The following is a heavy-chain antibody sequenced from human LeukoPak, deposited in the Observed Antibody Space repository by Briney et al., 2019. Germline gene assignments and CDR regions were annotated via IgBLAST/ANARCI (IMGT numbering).Heavy chain of an antibody. Sequence: GGSLRLSCAASGFTFSSYEMNWVRQAPGKGLEWVSYISSSGSTIYYADSVKGRFTISRDNAKNSLYLQMNSLRAEDAAVYYCARRAGAYSHPYDYWGQGTLVTVSS. CDR3: ARRAGAYSHPYDY. D-gene: IGHD4/OR15-4a*01. CDR2: ISSSGSTI. CDR1: GFTFSSYE. V-gene: IGHV3-48*03. J-gene: IGHJ4*02.